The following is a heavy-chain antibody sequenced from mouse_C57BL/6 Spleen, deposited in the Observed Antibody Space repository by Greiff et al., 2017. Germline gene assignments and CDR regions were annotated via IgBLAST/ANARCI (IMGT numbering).Heavy chain of an antibody. Sequence: QVQLQQPGAELVRPGSSVKLSCKASGYTFTSYWMDWVKQRPGQGLEWIGNIYPSDSETHYNQKFKDKATLTVDKSSSTAYMQLSSLTTEDSAVYYCARKAYVTSVWYFDVWGTGTTVTSSS. CDR3: ARKAYVTSVWYFDV. D-gene: IGHD2-12*01. J-gene: IGHJ1*03. CDR1: GYTFTSYW. CDR2: IYPSDSET. V-gene: IGHV1-61*01.